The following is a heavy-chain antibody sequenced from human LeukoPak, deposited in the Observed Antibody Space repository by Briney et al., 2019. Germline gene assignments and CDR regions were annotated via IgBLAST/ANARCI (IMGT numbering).Heavy chain of an antibody. J-gene: IGHJ2*01. CDR2: IYYSGST. CDR1: GGSISSYY. D-gene: IGHD6-13*01. Sequence: SETLSLTCTVSGGSISSYYWSWIRQPPGKGLEWIGYIYYSGSTNYSPSLKSRLTISVDTSKNQFSLKLSPVTAADTAVYYCARTYGSSGLGYFDLWGRGTLVTVSS. CDR3: ARTYGSSGLGYFDL. V-gene: IGHV4-59*01.